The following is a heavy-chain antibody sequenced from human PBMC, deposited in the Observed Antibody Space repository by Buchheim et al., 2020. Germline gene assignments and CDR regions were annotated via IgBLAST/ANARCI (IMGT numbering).Heavy chain of an antibody. Sequence: EVQLVESGGGLVKPGGSLRLSCAASGFTFSSYSMNWVRQAPGKGLEWVSSISSSSSYIYYADSVKGRFTISRNNAKHSLYLQMNSLRAEDTAVYYCAGDSSGWSWYFDYWGQGTL. CDR2: ISSSSSYI. V-gene: IGHV3-21*01. D-gene: IGHD6-19*01. CDR3: AGDSSGWSWYFDY. J-gene: IGHJ4*02. CDR1: GFTFSSYS.